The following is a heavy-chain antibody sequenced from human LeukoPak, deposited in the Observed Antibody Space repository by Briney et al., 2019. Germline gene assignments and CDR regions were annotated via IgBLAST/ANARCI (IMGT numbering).Heavy chain of an antibody. CDR2: IRPSDNST. J-gene: IGHJ4*02. CDR1: GFTFNNYA. V-gene: IGHV3-23*01. Sequence: GGSLRLSCAASGFTFNNYAMTWVRQAPGKGLEWVSSIRPSDNSTYYAASVKGRFTISRDNSKNTLYLQMDSLTVEDTAIYYCARGRDYYGPGSDWGQGTLVTVSS. CDR3: ARGRDYYGPGSD. D-gene: IGHD3-10*01.